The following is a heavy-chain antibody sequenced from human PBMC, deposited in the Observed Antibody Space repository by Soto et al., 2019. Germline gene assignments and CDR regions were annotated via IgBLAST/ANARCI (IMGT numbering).Heavy chain of an antibody. D-gene: IGHD3-9*01. J-gene: IGHJ4*02. CDR3: AKAPHYDILTGLWFDY. CDR1: GFTFSSYA. V-gene: IGHV3-23*01. Sequence: LRLSCAASGFTFSSYAMSWVRQAPGKGLEWVSAITYSGDSTNYADSVKGRFTISRDNSKNTLYLQMNSLRAEDTAVYYCAKAPHYDILTGLWFDYWGQGNLVTVS. CDR2: ITYSGDST.